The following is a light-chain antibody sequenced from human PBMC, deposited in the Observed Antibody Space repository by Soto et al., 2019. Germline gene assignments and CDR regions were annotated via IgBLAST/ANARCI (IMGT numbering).Light chain of an antibody. J-gene: IGKJ1*01. CDR1: QRISSY. Sequence: DIQMTQSPSSLSASVGDRVTITCRASQRISSYLNWYQQKPGKAPKVLIYSASSLQSGVPSRFSGSGSGTDFTLTISSLQPEDFATYYCQQSHSVPRTFGQGTRVEIK. CDR2: SAS. CDR3: QQSHSVPRT. V-gene: IGKV1-39*01.